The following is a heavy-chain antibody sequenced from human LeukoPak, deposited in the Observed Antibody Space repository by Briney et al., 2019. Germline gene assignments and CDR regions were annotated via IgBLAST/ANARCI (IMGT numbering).Heavy chain of an antibody. J-gene: IGHJ4*02. CDR2: VSSSSSTI. V-gene: IGHV3-48*01. CDR3: AREGYDSSGYYFDY. Sequence: GGSLRLSCAASGFTFSSYSMNWVRQAPGKGLEWVSYVSSSSSTIYYADSVKGRFTISRDNAKNSLYLQMNSLRAEDTALYYCAREGYDSSGYYFDYWGQGTLVTVSS. CDR1: GFTFSSYS. D-gene: IGHD3-22*01.